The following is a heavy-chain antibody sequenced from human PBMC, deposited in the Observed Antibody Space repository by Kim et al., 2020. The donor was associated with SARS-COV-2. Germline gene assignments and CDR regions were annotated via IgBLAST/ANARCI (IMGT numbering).Heavy chain of an antibody. CDR1: GGSISSGGYY. D-gene: IGHD3-16*01. CDR2: IYYSGST. CDR3: ARVFQYDYVWGSYPDY. V-gene: IGHV4-31*03. J-gene: IGHJ4*02. Sequence: SETLSLTCTVSGGSISSGGYYWSWIRQHPGKGLEWIGYIYYSGSTYYNPSLKSRVTISVDTSNNQFSLKLSSVTAADTAVYYCARVFQYDYVWGSYPDYWGQGTLVTVSS.